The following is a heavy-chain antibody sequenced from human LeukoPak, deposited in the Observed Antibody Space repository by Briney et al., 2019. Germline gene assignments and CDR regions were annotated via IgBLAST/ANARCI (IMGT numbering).Heavy chain of an antibody. CDR2: ITTYNGNT. J-gene: IGHJ1*01. Sequence: ASVKVSCKASGYTFTSYGVSWVRQAPGQGLEWMGWITTYNGNTNYAQKFQGRVTMTTDTSTSTAYMELWSLGSDDTAVYYCARDLGPYSGPVGFHHWGQGTLVTVSS. D-gene: IGHD4-23*01. V-gene: IGHV1-18*01. CDR1: GYTFTSYG. CDR3: ARDLGPYSGPVGFHH.